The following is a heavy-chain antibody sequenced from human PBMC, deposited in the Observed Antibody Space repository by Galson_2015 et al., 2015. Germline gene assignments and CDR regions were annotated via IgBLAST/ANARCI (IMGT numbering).Heavy chain of an antibody. D-gene: IGHD2/OR15-2a*01. CDR3: GNMNNFGNSNPS. Sequence: SLRLSCAASGFTFSNYWMHWVRQAPGKGLVWVSRINTDGSSADYADSVKGRFTISRDNAKNTLYLQMSSLRAEDTAIYYCGNMNNFGNSNPSWGQGTLVTVSS. V-gene: IGHV3-74*01. J-gene: IGHJ4*02. CDR1: GFTFSNYW. CDR2: INTDGSSA.